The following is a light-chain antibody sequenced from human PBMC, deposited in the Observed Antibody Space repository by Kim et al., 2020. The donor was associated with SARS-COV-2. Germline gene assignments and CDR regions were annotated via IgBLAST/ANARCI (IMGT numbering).Light chain of an antibody. Sequence: DIQMTQSPSSLSASVGDRVTITCRASQRISSYLNWYQQQPGKAPKLLIYAASSLQGGVPSRFSGSGSGTDFTLTISSLQPEDFATYYCQQSFTTPLLTFGGGTKVDIK. CDR2: AAS. CDR3: QQSFTTPLLT. J-gene: IGKJ4*01. CDR1: QRISSY. V-gene: IGKV1-39*01.